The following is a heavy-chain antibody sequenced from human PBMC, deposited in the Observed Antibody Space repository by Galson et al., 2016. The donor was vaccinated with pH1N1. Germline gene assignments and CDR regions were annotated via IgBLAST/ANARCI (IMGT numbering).Heavy chain of an antibody. D-gene: IGHD5-18*01. CDR1: GFTFDDYA. Sequence: SLRLPCAASGFTFDDYAMYWVRQAPGKGLEWVSGISWNSGSIGYADSVKGRFTISRDNAKNSLYLQMNSLRAEDTALYYCAKVSGYSYGPFDYWGQGTLVTVSS. J-gene: IGHJ4*02. CDR2: ISWNSGSI. CDR3: AKVSGYSYGPFDY. V-gene: IGHV3-9*01.